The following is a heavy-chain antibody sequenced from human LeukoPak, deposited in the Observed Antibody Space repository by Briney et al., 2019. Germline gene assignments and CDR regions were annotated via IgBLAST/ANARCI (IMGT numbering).Heavy chain of an antibody. D-gene: IGHD5-24*01. Sequence: GGSLRLSCAASGFTFSSYSMNWVRQAPGKGLEWVSSISSSSSYIYYADSVKGRFTISRDNAKNSLYPQMNSLRAEDTAVYYCARWLQFGDMDVWGKGTTVTVSS. CDR2: ISSSSSYI. CDR3: ARWLQFGDMDV. V-gene: IGHV3-21*01. J-gene: IGHJ6*03. CDR1: GFTFSSYS.